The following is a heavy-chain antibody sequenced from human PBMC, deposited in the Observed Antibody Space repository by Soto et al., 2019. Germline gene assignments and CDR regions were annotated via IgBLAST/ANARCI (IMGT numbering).Heavy chain of an antibody. J-gene: IGHJ6*03. CDR1: GYTFTSYD. CDR3: ALLPQGDFERSRGNYYYMDV. V-gene: IGHV1-8*01. CDR2: MNPNSGNT. Sequence: GASVKVSCKASGYTFTSYDINWVRQATGQGLEWMGWMNPNSGNTGYAQKFQGRVTMTRNTSISTAYMELSSLRSEDTAVYYCALLPQGDFERSRGNYYYMDVWGKGTTVTVSS. D-gene: IGHD2-21*01.